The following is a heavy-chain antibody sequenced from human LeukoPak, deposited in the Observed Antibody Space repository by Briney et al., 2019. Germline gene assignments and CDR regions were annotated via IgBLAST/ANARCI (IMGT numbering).Heavy chain of an antibody. V-gene: IGHV1-58*01. D-gene: IGHD1-26*01. CDR3: AADPFIVGGRAGLDAFDI. CDR1: GFTFTSSA. CDR2: IVVGSGNT. Sequence: EASVKVSCKASGFTFTSSAVQWVRQARGQRLEWIGWIVVGSGNTNYAQKFQERVTITRDMSTSTAYMELSSLRSEDTAVYYCAADPFIVGGRAGLDAFDIWGQGTMVTVSS. J-gene: IGHJ3*02.